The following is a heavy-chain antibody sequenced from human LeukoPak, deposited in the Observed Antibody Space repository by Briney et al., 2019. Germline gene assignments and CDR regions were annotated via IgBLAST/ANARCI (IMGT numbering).Heavy chain of an antibody. CDR1: GFTFSSYA. J-gene: IGHJ4*02. CDR3: AKSRSYGGNSYFDY. V-gene: IGHV3-23*01. D-gene: IGHD4-23*01. Sequence: PGGPLRLSCAASGFTFSSYAKSWVRQAPGKGLEWVSAISGSGGSTYYADSVKGRFTISRDNSKNTLYLQMNSLRAEDTAVYYCAKSRSYGGNSYFDYWGQGTLVTVSS. CDR2: ISGSGGST.